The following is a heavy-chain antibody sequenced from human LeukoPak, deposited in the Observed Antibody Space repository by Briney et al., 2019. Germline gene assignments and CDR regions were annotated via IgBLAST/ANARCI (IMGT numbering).Heavy chain of an antibody. J-gene: IGHJ6*02. CDR1: GGTFSSYA. D-gene: IGHD3-10*01. V-gene: IGHV1-69*01. CDR2: IIPICATE. Sequence: SSVKVSCKASGGTFSSYAISWVRQAPGQGLEWMGGIIPICATENYAQKFQGRVMITADESTSTAYMELSSLRSEDTAVYYCARYGLELFYMVRGVTNKSYYYYGMDVWGQGTTVTVSS. CDR3: ARYGLELFYMVRGVTNKSYYYYGMDV.